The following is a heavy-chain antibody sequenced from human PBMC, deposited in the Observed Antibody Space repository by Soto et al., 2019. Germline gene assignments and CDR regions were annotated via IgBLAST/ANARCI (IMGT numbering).Heavy chain of an antibody. CDR1: GFTFSSYG. V-gene: IGHV3-33*01. CDR2: IWYDGSNK. D-gene: IGHD6-19*01. Sequence: GGSLRLSCAASGFTFSSYGMHWVRQAPGKGLEWVAVIWYDGSNKYYADSVKGRFTISRDNSKNTLYLQMNSLRAEDTAVYYCARDCAAGEPLNAFDIWGQGTMVTVSS. J-gene: IGHJ3*02. CDR3: ARDCAAGEPLNAFDI.